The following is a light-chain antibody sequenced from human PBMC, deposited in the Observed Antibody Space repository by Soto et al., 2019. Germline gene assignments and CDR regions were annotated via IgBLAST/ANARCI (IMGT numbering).Light chain of an antibody. CDR2: DVS. CDR3: CSYAGFYV. V-gene: IGLV2-11*01. Sequence: QSALTQPRSVSGSPGQSVTISCXXTXCDVCKYXYVSWYQQHPGKAXXLRIYDVSRRPSGVHDRFSGSKSGKTASLTISGLRADDEADYYCCSYAGFYVFGTGTKVTVL. CDR1: XCDVCKYXY. J-gene: IGLJ1*01.